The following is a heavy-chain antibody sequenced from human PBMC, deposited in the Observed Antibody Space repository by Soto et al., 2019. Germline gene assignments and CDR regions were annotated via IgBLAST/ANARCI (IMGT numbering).Heavy chain of an antibody. CDR2: ISGSGPSL. CDR1: GFSFSSYA. Sequence: GGSLRLSCTASGFSFSSYAMAWVRQAPGKGLEWVSAISGSGPSLYYADSVKGRFTISRDKSNNTLYLQMNSLRADDTAVYYCAKTLGYCNGGSCYSGSDYWGQGTLVTVSS. J-gene: IGHJ4*02. V-gene: IGHV3-23*01. D-gene: IGHD2-15*01. CDR3: AKTLGYCNGGSCYSGSDY.